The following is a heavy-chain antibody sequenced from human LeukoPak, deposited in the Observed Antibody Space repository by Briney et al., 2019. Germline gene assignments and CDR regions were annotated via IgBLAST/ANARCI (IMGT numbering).Heavy chain of an antibody. D-gene: IGHD6-19*01. J-gene: IGHJ6*02. CDR3: ARGGVAGSRLYYYGMDV. CDR1: GFTFSSYE. CDR2: INTDGGNT. V-gene: IGHV3-74*01. Sequence: PGGSLRLSCAASGFTFSSYEMHWVRKAPGEGLVWVSRINTDGGNTRYAYSVKGRFTISRDNAKNTLYLQVNSLRAEDTAVYYCARGGVAGSRLYYYGMDVWGQGTTVTVSS.